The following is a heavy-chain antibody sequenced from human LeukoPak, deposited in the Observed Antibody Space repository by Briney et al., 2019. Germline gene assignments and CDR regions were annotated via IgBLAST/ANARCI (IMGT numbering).Heavy chain of an antibody. V-gene: IGHV1-18*01. Sequence: ASAKVSCKASGYTFTSYGISWVRQAPGQGLEWMGWISAYNGNTNYAQKLQGRVTMTTDTSTSTAYMELRSLRSDDTAVYYCERKTRIPPPVTPPFYYWAQGPLVPVSS. CDR1: GYTFTSYG. J-gene: IGHJ4*02. D-gene: IGHD1-14*01. CDR3: ERKTRIPPPVTPPFYY. CDR2: ISAYNGNT.